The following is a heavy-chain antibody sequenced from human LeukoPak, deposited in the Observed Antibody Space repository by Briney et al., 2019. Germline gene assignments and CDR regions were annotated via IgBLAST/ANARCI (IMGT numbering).Heavy chain of an antibody. J-gene: IGHJ5*02. V-gene: IGHV4-4*09. CDR2: IYTSGST. CDR1: GGSISSYY. Sequence: SETLSLTCTVSGGSISSYYWSWIRQPPGKGLEWIGYIYTSGSTNYNPSLKSRVTISLDTSKNQFSLKLSSVTAADTAVYYYARHLGRFDPWGQGTLVTVSS. CDR3: ARHLGRFDP.